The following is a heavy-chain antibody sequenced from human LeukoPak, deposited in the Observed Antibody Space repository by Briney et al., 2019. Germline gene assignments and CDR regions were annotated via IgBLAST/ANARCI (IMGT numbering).Heavy chain of an antibody. J-gene: IGHJ4*02. CDR2: ISPLFGSA. Sequence: ASVKVSCKASGGTFSRYTLNWVRQAPGQGLEWMGGISPLFGSAKYAQKFQGRVTITADESTSTAYMELSSLRSEDTAVYYCARGYAFDYWGQGTLVTVSS. CDR1: GGTFSRYT. V-gene: IGHV1-69*01. CDR3: ARGYAFDY. D-gene: IGHD3-16*01.